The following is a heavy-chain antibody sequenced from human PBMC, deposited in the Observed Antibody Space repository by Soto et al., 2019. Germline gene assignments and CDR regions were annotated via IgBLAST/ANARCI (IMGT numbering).Heavy chain of an antibody. V-gene: IGHV3-48*01. J-gene: IGHJ5*02. CDR3: ARSQYYILTGPGEGFDP. CDR2: ISSSSSTI. CDR1: GFTFSSYS. Sequence: EVQLVESGGGLVQPGGSLRLSCAASGFTFSSYSMNWVRQAPGKGLEWVSYISSSSSTIYYADSVKGRFTISRDNAKNSLYLQMNSLRAEDTAVYYCARSQYYILTGPGEGFDPCCQGTLVTVSS. D-gene: IGHD3-9*01.